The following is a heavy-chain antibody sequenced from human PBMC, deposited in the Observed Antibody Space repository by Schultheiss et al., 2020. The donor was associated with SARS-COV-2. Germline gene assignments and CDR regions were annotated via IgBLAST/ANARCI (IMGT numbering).Heavy chain of an antibody. J-gene: IGHJ3*02. D-gene: IGHD3-22*01. V-gene: IGHV3-30*03. CDR2: ISYDGSNK. Sequence: GESLKISCAASGFTFSSYGMHWVRQAPGKGLEWVAVISYDGSNKYYADSVKGRFTISRDNSKNTLYLQMNTLRAEDTAVYYCAREETYYYDSSGYYDAFDIWGQGTMVTVSS. CDR1: GFTFSSYG. CDR3: AREETYYYDSSGYYDAFDI.